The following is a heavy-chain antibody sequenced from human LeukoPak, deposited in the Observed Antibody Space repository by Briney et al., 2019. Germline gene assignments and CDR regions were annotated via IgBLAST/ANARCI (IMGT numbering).Heavy chain of an antibody. D-gene: IGHD2-21*02. CDR2: ISSSSRDI. J-gene: IGHJ6*02. CDR1: GFTFTSYA. Sequence: KSGGSLRLSCAASGFTFTSYAMNWVRQAPGKGLEWVSSISSSSRDINYADSVKGRFTISRDNAWNSLYLQMNSLRAEDTAVYYCARDLSVTAPNYYGMDVWGQGTTVTVSS. CDR3: ARDLSVTAPNYYGMDV. V-gene: IGHV3-21*01.